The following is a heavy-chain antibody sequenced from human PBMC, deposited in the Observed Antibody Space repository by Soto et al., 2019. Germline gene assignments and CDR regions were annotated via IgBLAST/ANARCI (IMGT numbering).Heavy chain of an antibody. Sequence: SETLSLTCTVSGGSISSSSYYWGWIRQPPGKGLEWIGSIYYSGSTYYNPSLKSRVTISVDTSKNQFSLKLSSVTAADTAVYYCARVFIAVAGTSAPDYWGQGTLVTVSS. J-gene: IGHJ4*02. CDR1: GGSISSSSYY. V-gene: IGHV4-39*01. D-gene: IGHD6-19*01. CDR2: IYYSGST. CDR3: ARVFIAVAGTSAPDY.